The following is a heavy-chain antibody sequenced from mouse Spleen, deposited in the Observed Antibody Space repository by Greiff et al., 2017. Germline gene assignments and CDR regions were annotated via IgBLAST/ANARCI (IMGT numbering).Heavy chain of an antibody. CDR3: ARSIYYDYDGDY. D-gene: IGHD2-4*01. CDR1: GYTFTSYW. CDR2: IDPSDSYT. J-gene: IGHJ2*01. Sequence: QVQLQQSGAELVKPGASVKLSCKASGYTFTSYWMQWVKQRPGQGLEWIGEIDPSDSYTNYNQKFKGKATLTVDTSSSTAYMQLSSLTSEDSAVYYCARSIYYDYDGDYWGQGTTLTVSS. V-gene: IGHV1-50*01.